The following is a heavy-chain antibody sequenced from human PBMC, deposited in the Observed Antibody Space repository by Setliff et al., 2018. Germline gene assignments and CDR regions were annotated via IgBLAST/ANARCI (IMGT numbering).Heavy chain of an antibody. CDR2: ISTSSTII. CDR1: GFTFSNYG. CDR3: ARNTDLRNGFDY. V-gene: IGHV3-48*01. J-gene: IGHJ4*02. Sequence: GGSLRLSCVTSGFTFSNYGMTWVRRAPGKGLEWISYISTSSTIIYYADSVKGRFTISRDNANHSLHLQMNSLRAEDTAVYFCARNTDLRNGFDYWGQGTLVTVSS. D-gene: IGHD5-18*01.